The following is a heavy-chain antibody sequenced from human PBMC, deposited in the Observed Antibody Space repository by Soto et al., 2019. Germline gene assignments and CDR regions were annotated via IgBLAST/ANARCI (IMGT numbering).Heavy chain of an antibody. D-gene: IGHD2-15*01. CDR1: GFTFSSYA. V-gene: IGHV3-23*01. CDR2: ISGSGGST. J-gene: IGHJ4*02. CDR3: AKDAGYCSGGSCYSVFDY. Sequence: GGSLRLSCAASGFTFSSYAMSWVRQAPGKGLERVSAISGSGGSTYYADSVKGRFTISRDNSKNTLYLQMNSLRAEDTAVYYCAKDAGYCSGGSCYSVFDYWGQGTLVTVSS.